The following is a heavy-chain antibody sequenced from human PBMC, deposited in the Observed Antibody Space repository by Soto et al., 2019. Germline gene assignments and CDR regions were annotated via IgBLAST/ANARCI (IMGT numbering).Heavy chain of an antibody. D-gene: IGHD4-17*01. CDR1: GGSISSGGYS. CDR3: GRGDYANAFDI. CDR2: IYHSGST. V-gene: IGHV4-30-2*01. J-gene: IGHJ3*02. Sequence: SETLSLTCAVSGGSISSGGYSWNWIRQPPGKGLEWIGNIYHSGSTYYKAYLKSRVTKSVDRSKNHFSLKLSSVTAADTAVYYCGRGDYANAFDIWGQGTMVTVSS.